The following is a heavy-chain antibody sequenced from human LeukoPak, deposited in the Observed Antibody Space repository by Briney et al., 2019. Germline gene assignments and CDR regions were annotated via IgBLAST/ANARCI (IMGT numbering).Heavy chain of an antibody. V-gene: IGHV1-8*01. CDR3: ARTPPQIAARPVDY. J-gene: IGHJ4*02. Sequence: VSVKVSCKASGYTFSSYDINWVRQATGQGLEWLGWMNPNSGNTGYAQKFQGRVAMTRDTSISTAYMELSSLRSEDTAVYYCARTPPQIAARPVDYWGQGTLVTVSS. CDR2: MNPNSGNT. D-gene: IGHD6-6*01. CDR1: GYTFSSYD.